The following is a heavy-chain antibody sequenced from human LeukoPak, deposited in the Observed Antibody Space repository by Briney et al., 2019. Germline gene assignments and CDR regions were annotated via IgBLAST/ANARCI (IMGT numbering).Heavy chain of an antibody. D-gene: IGHD2-15*01. J-gene: IGHJ6*02. CDR1: GYTFTSYD. V-gene: IGHV1-8*01. CDR2: MNPNSGNT. Sequence: GASVKVSCKASGYTFTSYDINWARQATGQGLEWMGWMNPNSGNTGYAQKFQGRVTMTRNTSIGTAYMELGSLRSEDTAVYYCARSGVAAIYYYGMDVWGQGTTVTVSS. CDR3: ARSGVAAIYYYGMDV.